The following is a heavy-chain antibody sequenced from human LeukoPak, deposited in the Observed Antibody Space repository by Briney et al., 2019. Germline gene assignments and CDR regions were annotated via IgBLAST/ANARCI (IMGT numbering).Heavy chain of an antibody. J-gene: IGHJ4*02. CDR2: IDWDEDK. Sequence: SGPALVKPKQTLTLTCIFSGFSLSTSGMRASWIRQPPGKALEWLARIDWDEDKFYSTSLKTRLTISKDTSKNQVVLTMTNMDPVDTATYYCARMASQGYFDYWGQGTLVTVSS. V-gene: IGHV2-70*04. CDR3: ARMASQGYFDY. CDR1: GFSLSTSGMR.